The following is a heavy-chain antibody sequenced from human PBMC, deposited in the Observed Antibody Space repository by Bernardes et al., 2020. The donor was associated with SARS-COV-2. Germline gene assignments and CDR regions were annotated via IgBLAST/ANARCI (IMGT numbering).Heavy chain of an antibody. CDR1: GGSISSTSFY. Sequence: SETLSLTCSVSGGSISSTSFYWAWIRQRPGKGLEWLGSIYYTGITYYNPSVAGRLTLSIDTTNNHFSLSLNSVTAADTAVYFCATDPGPWDPTKPDFWGPGALFTVSS. J-gene: IGHJ4*02. CDR2: IYYTGIT. D-gene: IGHD1-26*01. CDR3: ATDPGPWDPTKPDF. V-gene: IGHV4-39*07.